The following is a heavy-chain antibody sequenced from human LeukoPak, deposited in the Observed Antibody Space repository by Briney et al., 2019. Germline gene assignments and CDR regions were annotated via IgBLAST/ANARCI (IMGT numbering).Heavy chain of an antibody. V-gene: IGHV4-34*01. D-gene: IGHD5-18*01. J-gene: IGHJ4*02. CDR3: ARYSYGNFDY. CDR2: INHSGST. CDR1: GGSFSGYY. Sequence: SETLSLTCAVYGGSFSGYYWSWIRQPPGKGLEWIGEINHSGSTNYNPSLKSRVTISVDTSKNQFSLKLSSVTAADTAVYYCARYSYGNFDYWGQGTLVTVSS.